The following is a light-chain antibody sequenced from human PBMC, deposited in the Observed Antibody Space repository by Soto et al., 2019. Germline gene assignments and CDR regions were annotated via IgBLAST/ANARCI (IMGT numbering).Light chain of an antibody. V-gene: IGKV3-15*01. CDR1: QSVSSN. CDR3: QQYNNWPQYT. J-gene: IGKJ2*01. Sequence: EIVMTQSPATLSVSPGERATLSCRASQSVSSNLAWYQQKPGQAPRLLIYGASTRATGIPARFSGSGSGKEFTLSISSLQSEDFAGYYRQQYNNWPQYTLGQGTKLES. CDR2: GAS.